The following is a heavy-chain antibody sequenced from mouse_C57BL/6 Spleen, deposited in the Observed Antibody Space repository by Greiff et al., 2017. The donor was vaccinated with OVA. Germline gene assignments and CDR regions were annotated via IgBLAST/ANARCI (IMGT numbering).Heavy chain of an antibody. V-gene: IGHV5-16*01. CDR3: ARGDYWYFDV. Sequence: EVKLVESEGGLVQPGSSMKLSCTASGFTFSDYYMAWVRQVPEKGLEWVANINYDGSSTYYLDSLKSRFIISRDNAKNILYLQRSSRKSEDTATDYCARGDYWYFDVWGTGTTVTVSS. J-gene: IGHJ1*03. CDR1: GFTFSDYY. CDR2: INYDGSST.